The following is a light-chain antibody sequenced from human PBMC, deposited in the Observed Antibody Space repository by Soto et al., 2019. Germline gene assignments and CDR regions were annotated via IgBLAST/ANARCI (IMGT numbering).Light chain of an antibody. CDR2: DAS. CDR1: QDISNY. Sequence: TQTTPSPSSLSAYVGDRVTTTCQSSQDISNYLNWYQQKPGKAPKLLIYDASNLETGVPSRFSGSGSGTDFTFTISSLQPEDIATYYCQHYDHLPITFGQGRRLEI. V-gene: IGKV1-33*01. CDR3: QHYDHLPIT. J-gene: IGKJ5*01.